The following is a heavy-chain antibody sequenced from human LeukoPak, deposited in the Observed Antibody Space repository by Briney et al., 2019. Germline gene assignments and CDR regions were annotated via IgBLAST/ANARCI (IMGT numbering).Heavy chain of an antibody. CDR3: ARGLLAHYYYYMDV. CDR1: GYTFTSYD. J-gene: IGHJ6*03. V-gene: IGHV1-8*01. CDR2: MNPNSGNT. Sequence: GASVKVSCKSSGYTFTSYDINRVRQATGQGLEWMGWMNPNSGNTGYAQKFQGRVTMTRNTSISTAYMELSSLRSEDTAVYYCARGLLAHYYYYMDVWGKATTVTVSS.